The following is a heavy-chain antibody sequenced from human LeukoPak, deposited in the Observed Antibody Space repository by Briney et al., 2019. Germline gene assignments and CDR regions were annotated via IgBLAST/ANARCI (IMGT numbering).Heavy chain of an antibody. V-gene: IGHV3-20*04. CDR2: INWNGGNT. J-gene: IGHJ5*02. CDR3: ASVAAAGYNWFDP. D-gene: IGHD6-13*01. Sequence: GGSLRLSCAASGFTFDDYGMSWVRQAPGKGLEWVSGINWNGGNTGYADSVKGRFTISRDNAKNSLCLQMNSLRAEDTALYYCASVAAAGYNWFDPWGQGTLVTVSS. CDR1: GFTFDDYG.